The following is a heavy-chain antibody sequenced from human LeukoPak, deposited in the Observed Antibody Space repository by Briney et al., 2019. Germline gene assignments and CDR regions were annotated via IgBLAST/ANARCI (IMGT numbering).Heavy chain of an antibody. D-gene: IGHD3-3*01. Sequence: GASVKVSCTASGYTFTSYYMNWVRQAPGQGLEWMGVINPTGGTTSYAQKFQGRVTMTRDTSTNTVYMELSSLRSEDTAVYYCARLYGGVQKWDPADYWGQGTLVTVSS. CDR2: INPTGGTT. CDR3: ARLYGGVQKWDPADY. V-gene: IGHV1-46*01. CDR1: GYTFTSYY. J-gene: IGHJ4*02.